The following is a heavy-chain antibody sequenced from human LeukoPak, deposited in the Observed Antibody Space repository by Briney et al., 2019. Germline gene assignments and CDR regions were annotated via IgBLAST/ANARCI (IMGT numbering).Heavy chain of an antibody. D-gene: IGHD6-6*01. J-gene: IGHJ3*02. V-gene: IGHV3-7*01. Sequence: GGPLRLSCAASGFTFSSYWMSWVRQAPGKGLEWVANIKQDGSEKYYVDSVKGRFTISRDNAKNSLYLQMNSLRAEDTAVYYCARPSPLVGGAFDIWGQGTMVTVSS. CDR1: GFTFSSYW. CDR3: ARPSPLVGGAFDI. CDR2: IKQDGSEK.